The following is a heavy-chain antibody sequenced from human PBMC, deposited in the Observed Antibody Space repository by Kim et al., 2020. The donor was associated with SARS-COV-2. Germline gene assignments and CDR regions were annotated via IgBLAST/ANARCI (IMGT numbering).Heavy chain of an antibody. CDR1: GYTFTGYY. V-gene: IGHV1-2*06. D-gene: IGHD6-13*01. Sequence: ASVKVSCKASGYTFTGYYMHWVRQAPGQGLEWMGRINPNSGGTNYAQKFQGRVTMTRDTSISTAYMELSMLRSDDTAVYYCAREGIATPGNYYYYGMDVWGQGTTVTVSS. J-gene: IGHJ6*02. CDR2: INPNSGGT. CDR3: AREGIATPGNYYYYGMDV.